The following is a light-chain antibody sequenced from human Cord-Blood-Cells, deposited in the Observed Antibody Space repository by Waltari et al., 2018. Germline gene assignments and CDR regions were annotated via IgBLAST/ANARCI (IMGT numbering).Light chain of an antibody. V-gene: IGKV2-28*01. CDR1: QSLLHSNGYNY. J-gene: IGKJ3*01. CDR3: MQALQTPRT. Sequence: DIVMTQSPLSLPVPPGEPASISCRSSQSLLHSNGYNYLDWYLQKPGQSPQLLIYLGSNRASGVPDRFSGRGSGTDFTLKISRVEAEDVGVYYCMQALQTPRTFGPGTKVDIK. CDR2: LGS.